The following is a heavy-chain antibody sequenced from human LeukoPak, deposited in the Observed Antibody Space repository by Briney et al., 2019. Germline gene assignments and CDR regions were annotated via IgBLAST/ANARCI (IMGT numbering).Heavy chain of an antibody. J-gene: IGHJ4*02. V-gene: IGHV3-74*01. Sequence: PGGSLRLSCAASGFTFSNYWIHWVRQAPGKGLVWVSRISSDGSITNYADSVKGRFTISRDNAKNTLYLQMNSLRAEDTAVYYCARDRGPRRGSMVREAYDNWGQGTLVTVSS. CDR2: ISSDGSIT. D-gene: IGHD3-10*01. CDR1: GFTFSNYW. CDR3: ARDRGPRRGSMVREAYDN.